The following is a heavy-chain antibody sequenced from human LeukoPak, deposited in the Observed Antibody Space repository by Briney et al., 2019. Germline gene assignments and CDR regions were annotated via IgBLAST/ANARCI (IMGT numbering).Heavy chain of an antibody. V-gene: IGHV1-69*05. CDR1: GGTLSSYA. Sequence: SVKVSPKASGGTLSSYAVSWVRQAPGQGVEWMGGISPILGTANYAQKFQGRVTITTDESTSTAYMDLSSLRSEDTAVYYCARAPYCGGDCYRHFDYWGQGTLVTVSS. D-gene: IGHD2-21*02. J-gene: IGHJ4*02. CDR2: ISPILGTA. CDR3: ARAPYCGGDCYRHFDY.